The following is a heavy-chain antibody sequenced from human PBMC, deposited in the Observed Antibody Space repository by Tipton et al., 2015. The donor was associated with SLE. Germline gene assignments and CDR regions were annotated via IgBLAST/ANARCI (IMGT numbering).Heavy chain of an antibody. V-gene: IGHV4-61*02. D-gene: IGHD3/OR15-3a*01. Sequence: TLSLTCTASGGSISSGSYYWSWIRQPAGKGLEWIGRIYTSGSTNYNPSLKSRVTISVDTSRNQFSLKLSSVTAADTAVYYCARVSEIKDWASGMDVWGQGTTVTVSS. CDR3: ARVSEIKDWASGMDV. CDR1: GGSISSGSYY. CDR2: IYTSGST. J-gene: IGHJ6*02.